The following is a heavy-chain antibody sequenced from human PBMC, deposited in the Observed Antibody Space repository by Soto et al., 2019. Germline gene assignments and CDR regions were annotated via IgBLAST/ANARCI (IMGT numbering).Heavy chain of an antibody. Sequence: PGGSLRLSCAASGFTVSSNYMSWVRQAPGKGLEWVSVIYSGGSTYYADSVKGRFTISRHNSKNTLYLQMNSLRAEDTAVYYCARQPATYYYGSGSKDYYYGMDVWGQGTTVTVSS. CDR1: GFTVSSNY. D-gene: IGHD3-10*01. J-gene: IGHJ6*02. V-gene: IGHV3-53*04. CDR2: IYSGGST. CDR3: ARQPATYYYGSGSKDYYYGMDV.